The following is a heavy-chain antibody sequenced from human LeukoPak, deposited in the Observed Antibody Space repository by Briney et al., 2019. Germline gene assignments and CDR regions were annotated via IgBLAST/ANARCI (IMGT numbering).Heavy chain of an antibody. CDR3: ASGSSLPSYFDY. Sequence: ASVKVSCKASGGTFSSYAISWVRQAPGQGLEWMGRIIPIFGTANYAQKFQGRVTITTDESTSTAYMELSSLRSEDTDVYYCASGSSLPSYFDYWGQGTLVTVSS. V-gene: IGHV1-69*05. J-gene: IGHJ4*02. D-gene: IGHD2-15*01. CDR2: IIPIFGTA. CDR1: GGTFSSYA.